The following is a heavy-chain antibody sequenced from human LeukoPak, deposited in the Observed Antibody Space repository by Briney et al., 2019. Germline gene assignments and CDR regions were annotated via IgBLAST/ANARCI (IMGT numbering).Heavy chain of an antibody. CDR3: ARATQIVVVLHNWFDP. V-gene: IGHV4-31*03. D-gene: IGHD2-15*01. CDR1: GGSISSGGYY. CDR2: IYYSGST. Sequence: SETLSLTCTVSGGSISSGGYYWSWIRQHPGKGLEWIGYIYYSGSTYYNPSLKSRVTISVDTSKNQFSLKLSSVTAADTAVYYCARATQIVVVLHNWFDPWGQGTLVTVSS. J-gene: IGHJ5*02.